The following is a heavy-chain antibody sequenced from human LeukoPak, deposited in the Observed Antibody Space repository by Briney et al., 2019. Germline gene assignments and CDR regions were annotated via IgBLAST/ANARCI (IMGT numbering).Heavy chain of an antibody. Sequence: GGSLRLSCAASGFTFSSYWMSWVRQAPGKGLEWVANINQDGSQKYYVDSVKGRFTISRDNTKNSLYLQMSSLRAEDTAIYYCARDQDYWGQGTLVTVSS. CDR3: ARDQDY. J-gene: IGHJ4*02. CDR2: INQDGSQK. V-gene: IGHV3-7*01. CDR1: GFTFSSYW.